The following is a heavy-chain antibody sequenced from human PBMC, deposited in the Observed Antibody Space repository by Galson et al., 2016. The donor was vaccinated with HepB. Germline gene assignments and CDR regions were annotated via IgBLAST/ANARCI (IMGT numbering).Heavy chain of an antibody. Sequence: SLRLSCAASGFTFSSYGMHWVRQAPGKGLEWVAVIWYDGSNKYYADSGKGRITISRDTSKNTLYLQMNSLRVDDTAVYYCAALDAASSRDEGGYWGQGTLVTVSS. CDR3: AALDAASSRDEGGY. V-gene: IGHV3-33*01. CDR2: IWYDGSNK. J-gene: IGHJ4*02. D-gene: IGHD6-13*01. CDR1: GFTFSSYG.